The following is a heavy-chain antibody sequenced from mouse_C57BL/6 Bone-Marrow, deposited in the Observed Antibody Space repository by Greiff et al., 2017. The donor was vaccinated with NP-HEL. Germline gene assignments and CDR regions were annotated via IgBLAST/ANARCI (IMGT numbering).Heavy chain of an antibody. Sequence: VQLQQSGPELVKPGASVKISCKASGYSFTDYNMNWVKQSNGKSLEWIGVINPNYGTTSYNQKFKGKATLTVDQSSSTAYMQLNSLTSEDSAVYYCARGLTTVVPYYAMDYWGQGTSVTVSA. CDR3: ARGLTTVVPYYAMDY. J-gene: IGHJ4*01. CDR2: INPNYGTT. D-gene: IGHD1-1*01. CDR1: GYSFTDYN. V-gene: IGHV1-39*01.